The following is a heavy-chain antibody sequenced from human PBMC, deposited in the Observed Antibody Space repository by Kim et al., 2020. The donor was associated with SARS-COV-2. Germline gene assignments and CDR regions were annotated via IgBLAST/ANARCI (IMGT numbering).Heavy chain of an antibody. Sequence: SETLSLTCAVYGGSFSYYYWTWIRQPPGKGLEWIGEINHSGNTYYNPSLKSRGTISVDTSKSQFSLKLSSVTAADRAVYYWARVCGDDCYSDFDFWGQGTHVTLST. V-gene: IGHV4-34*01. J-gene: IGHJ4*02. CDR2: INHSGNT. CDR3: ARVCGDDCYSDFDF. D-gene: IGHD2-21*02. CDR1: GGSFSYYY.